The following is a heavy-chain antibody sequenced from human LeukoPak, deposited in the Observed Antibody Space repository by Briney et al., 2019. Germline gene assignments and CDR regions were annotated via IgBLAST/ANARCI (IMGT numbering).Heavy chain of an antibody. Sequence: PSETLSLTCTVSGGSISSYYWSWIRQPPGKGLEWIGYIYYSGSTNYNPSLKSRVTISVDTSKNQFSLKLSSVTAADTAVYYCARLPVDIVATTPQYYYYYGMDVGGQGTTVTVSS. CDR2: IYYSGST. V-gene: IGHV4-59*01. J-gene: IGHJ6*02. D-gene: IGHD5-12*01. CDR3: ARLPVDIVATTPQYYYYYGMDV. CDR1: GGSISSYY.